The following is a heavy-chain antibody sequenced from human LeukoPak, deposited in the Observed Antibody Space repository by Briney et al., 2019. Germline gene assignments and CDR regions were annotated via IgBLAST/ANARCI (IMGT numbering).Heavy chain of an antibody. CDR3: ARVAYGGSI. CDR2: ITPIFGTA. D-gene: IGHD4-23*01. CDR1: GGTFSRFT. Sequence: SVKVSCKASGGTFSRFTISWVRQAPGQGFEWMGGITPIFGTANFAQKFQGRVSITADGSTSTAFMELSSLKSEDTAVYFCARVAYGGSIWGQGTMVIVSS. J-gene: IGHJ3*02. V-gene: IGHV1-69*01.